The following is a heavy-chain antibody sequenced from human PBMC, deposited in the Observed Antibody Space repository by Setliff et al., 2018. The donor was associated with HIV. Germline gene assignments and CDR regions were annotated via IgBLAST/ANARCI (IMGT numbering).Heavy chain of an antibody. CDR2: INPSGGST. Sequence: ASVKVSCKASGYTFTSYYMHWVRQAPGQGLEWMGIINPSGGSTSYAQKFQGRVTMTRDTSTSTVYMELSSLRSEDTAVYYCARVIWIAARPYYFDYWGQGTLVTVSS. CDR1: GYTFTSYY. D-gene: IGHD6-6*01. V-gene: IGHV1-46*01. CDR3: ARVIWIAARPYYFDY. J-gene: IGHJ4*02.